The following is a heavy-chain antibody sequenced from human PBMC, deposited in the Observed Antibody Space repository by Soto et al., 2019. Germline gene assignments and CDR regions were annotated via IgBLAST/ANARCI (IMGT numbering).Heavy chain of an antibody. D-gene: IGHD1-26*01. V-gene: IGHV2-5*02. Sequence: QITLKESGPTPVKPTQTLTLTCTFSGFSLSTSGVGVGWIRQPPGKALEWLALIYWDDDKRYSPSLKSRLTITKDTSKNQVVLTMTNMDPVDTATYYCAHRLRWELPEYAFDIWGQGTMVTVSS. CDR3: AHRLRWELPEYAFDI. CDR1: GFSLSTSGVG. CDR2: IYWDDDK. J-gene: IGHJ3*02.